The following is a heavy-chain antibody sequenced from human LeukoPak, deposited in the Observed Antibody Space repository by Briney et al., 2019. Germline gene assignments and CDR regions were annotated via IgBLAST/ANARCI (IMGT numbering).Heavy chain of an antibody. J-gene: IGHJ4*02. CDR1: GFTFSSYG. CDR3: AKDPGYYDSSGFISPSFDY. Sequence: TGGSLRLSCAASGFTFSSYGMHWVRQAPGKGLEWVAVISYDGSNKYYADSVKGRFTISRDNSKNTLYLQMNSLRAEDTAVYYCAKDPGYYDSSGFISPSFDYWGQGTLVTVSS. CDR2: ISYDGSNK. D-gene: IGHD3-22*01. V-gene: IGHV3-30*18.